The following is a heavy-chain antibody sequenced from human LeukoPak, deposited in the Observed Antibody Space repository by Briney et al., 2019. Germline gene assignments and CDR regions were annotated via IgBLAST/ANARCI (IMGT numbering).Heavy chain of an antibody. CDR1: GFTFSSYE. D-gene: IGHD1-20*01. CDR2: ISSSGTTI. V-gene: IGHV3-48*03. CDR3: ASISGLIDY. J-gene: IGHJ4*02. Sequence: GGSLRLSCAASGFTFSSYEMNWVRQAPGKGLEWVSYISSSGTTIYYADSVKGRFTISRVNAKNSLYLQMNSLRAEDTAVYYCASISGLIDYWGQGTLVTVSS.